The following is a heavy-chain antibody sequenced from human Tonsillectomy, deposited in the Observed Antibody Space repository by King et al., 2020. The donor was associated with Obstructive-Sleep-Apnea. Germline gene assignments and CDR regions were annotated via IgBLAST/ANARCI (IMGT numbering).Heavy chain of an antibody. CDR2: NNHSGST. CDR3: ARGIVVVPAAPYYFDY. J-gene: IGHJ4*02. CDR1: GGSFSGYY. Sequence: VQLQQWGAGLLKPSETLSLTCAVYGGSFSGYYWSWIRQPPGKGLDGIGENNHSGSTNYNPSLKSRVTISVDTSKNQFSLKLSSVTAADTAVYYCARGIVVVPAAPYYFDYWGQGTLVTVSS. V-gene: IGHV4-34*01. D-gene: IGHD2-2*01.